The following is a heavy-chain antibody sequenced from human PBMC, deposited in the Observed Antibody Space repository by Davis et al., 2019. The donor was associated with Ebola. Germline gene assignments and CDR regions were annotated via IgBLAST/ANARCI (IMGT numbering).Heavy chain of an antibody. D-gene: IGHD3-10*01. Sequence: PGGSLRLSCGASGFPFTNYPMHWVRQAPGKGLERVTFISNDGSNKNYADSVKGRFTISRDNSRTTLYLQMNSLRAEDTAIYYCARGYHYKRSIFSVCFGFWGQGTLVTVSS. V-gene: IGHV3-30-3*01. CDR1: GFPFTNYP. J-gene: IGHJ4*02. CDR3: ARGYHYKRSIFSVCFGF. CDR2: ISNDGSNK.